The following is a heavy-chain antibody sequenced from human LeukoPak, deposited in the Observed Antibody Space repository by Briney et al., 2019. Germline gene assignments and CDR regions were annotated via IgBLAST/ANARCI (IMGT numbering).Heavy chain of an antibody. V-gene: IGHV4-34*04. CDR3: ARGLETISDAFDI. J-gene: IGHJ3*02. Sequence: SETLSLTCAVHGGSFSAYYWSWIRPPPGKGLEWMGEINHSGSTNHNPSLKSRATISVDTSKHQFSLKLSCVAAADTAVYYCARGLETISDAFDIWGQGTMVTVSS. D-gene: IGHD3-3*01. CDR1: GGSFSAYY. CDR2: INHSGST.